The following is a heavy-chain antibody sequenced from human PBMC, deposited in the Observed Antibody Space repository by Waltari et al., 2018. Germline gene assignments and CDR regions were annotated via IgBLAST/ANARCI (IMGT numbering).Heavy chain of an antibody. CDR3: ARGGPGSKYSSSWYV. Sequence: QVQLQESGPGLVKPSETLSLTCAVSGYSISSGYYWGWIRQPPGKGLEWIGSIYHSGSTYYNPSLKSRVTISVDTSKNQFSLKLGSVTAADTAVYYCARGGPGSKYSSSWYVWGQGTLVTVSS. CDR2: IYHSGST. V-gene: IGHV4-38-2*01. D-gene: IGHD6-13*01. J-gene: IGHJ4*02. CDR1: GYSISSGYY.